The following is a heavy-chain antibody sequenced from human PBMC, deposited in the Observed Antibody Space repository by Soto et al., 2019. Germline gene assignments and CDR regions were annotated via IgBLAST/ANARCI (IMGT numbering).Heavy chain of an antibody. CDR1: GFTFSSYW. CDR2: INSDGSST. CDR3: ARDLGIPYYYDSSGYYPDY. V-gene: IGHV3-74*01. Sequence: SLRLSCAASGFTFSSYWMHWVRQAPGEGLVWVSRINSDGSSTSYADSVKGRFTISRDNAKNTLYLQMNSLRAEDTAVYYCARDLGIPYYYDSSGYYPDYWGQGTLVTVSS. D-gene: IGHD3-22*01. J-gene: IGHJ4*02.